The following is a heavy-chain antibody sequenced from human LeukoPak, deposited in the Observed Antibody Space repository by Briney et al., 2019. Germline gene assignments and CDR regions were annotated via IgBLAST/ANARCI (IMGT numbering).Heavy chain of an antibody. D-gene: IGHD5-24*01. CDR1: GLTFRSFW. Sequence: GGSLRLSCAVSGLTFRSFWMSWVRQAPGKGLEWVANINQDGSEKYFVDSVRGRFTISRDNSKNSLHLEMNTLGAEDTALYYCARERDGRFFDYWGLGTLVTVSS. V-gene: IGHV3-7*01. CDR3: ARERDGRFFDY. CDR2: INQDGSEK. J-gene: IGHJ4*02.